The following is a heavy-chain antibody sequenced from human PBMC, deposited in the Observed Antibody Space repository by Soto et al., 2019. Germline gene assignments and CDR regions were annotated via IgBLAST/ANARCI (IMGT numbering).Heavy chain of an antibody. CDR1: GFTFSSYS. J-gene: IGHJ2*01. CDR3: ARRSGFLEWVGSWYFDL. V-gene: IGHV3-48*02. CDR2: ISSSSSTI. D-gene: IGHD3-3*01. Sequence: EVQLVESGGGLVQPGGSLRLSCAASGFTFSSYSMNWVRQAPGKGLEWVSYISSSSSTIYYADSVKGRFTISRDNAKNSLYLQMNSLRDEDTAVYYCARRSGFLEWVGSWYFDLWGRGTLVTVSS.